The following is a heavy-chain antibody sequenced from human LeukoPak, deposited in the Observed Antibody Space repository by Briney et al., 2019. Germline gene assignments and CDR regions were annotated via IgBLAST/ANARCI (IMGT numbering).Heavy chain of an antibody. J-gene: IGHJ4*02. V-gene: IGHV4-61*02. CDR1: GGSISSGSYY. CDR3: ARDRYYDSSGCAFDY. Sequence: SQTLSLTCTVSGGSISSGSYYWSWIRQPAGKGLELIGRIYTSGSTNYNPSLKSRVTISVDTSKNQFSLKLSSVSAAYTAVYYCARDRYYDSSGCAFDYWGQGTLVTVSS. CDR2: IYTSGST. D-gene: IGHD3-22*01.